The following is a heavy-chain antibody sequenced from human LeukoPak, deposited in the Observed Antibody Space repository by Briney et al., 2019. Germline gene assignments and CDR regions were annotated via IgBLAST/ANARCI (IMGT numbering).Heavy chain of an antibody. CDR2: IYYTGST. Sequence: PSETLSLTCTVSGGSISTYYWSWIRQPPGKGLQWIGYIYYTGSTSYNPSLKSRVTMSLDASKNQFSLELNSVTPADTAVYYCARGGNYWPQWWFDPWGRGTLVSVSS. V-gene: IGHV4-59*01. CDR1: GGSISTYY. D-gene: IGHD1-26*01. J-gene: IGHJ5*02. CDR3: ARGGNYWPQWWFDP.